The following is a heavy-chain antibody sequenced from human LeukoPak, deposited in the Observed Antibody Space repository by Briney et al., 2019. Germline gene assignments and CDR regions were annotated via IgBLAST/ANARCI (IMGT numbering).Heavy chain of an antibody. CDR2: ISSTGSAT. CDR3: AKESAYISPRNYYFDY. V-gene: IGHV3-23*01. D-gene: IGHD1-14*01. Sequence: PGGSLRLSCAASGFTFSSYAMSWVRQAPGKGLEWVSAISSTGSATYYADSVKGRFAISRDNSKNTLDLQMNSLRADDTAVYYCAKESAYISPRNYYFDYWGQGALVTVSS. J-gene: IGHJ4*02. CDR1: GFTFSSYA.